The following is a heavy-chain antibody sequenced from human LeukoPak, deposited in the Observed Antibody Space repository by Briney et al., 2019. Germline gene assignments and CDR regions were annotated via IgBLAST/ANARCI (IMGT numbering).Heavy chain of an antibody. J-gene: IGHJ6*02. D-gene: IGHD3-10*01. CDR3: TRGVITYYYYGMDV. CDR1: GFTFSNAW. Sequence: GGSLRLSCAASGFTFSNAWMSWVRQAPGKGLEWVGRIKSKTDGGTTDYAAPVKGRFTISRDDSKNTLYPQMNSLKTEDTAVYYCTRGVITYYYYGMDVWGQGTTVTVSS. V-gene: IGHV3-15*01. CDR2: IKSKTDGGTT.